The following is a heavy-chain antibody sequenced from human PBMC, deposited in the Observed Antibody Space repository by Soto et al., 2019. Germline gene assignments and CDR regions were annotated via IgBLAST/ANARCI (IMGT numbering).Heavy chain of an antibody. V-gene: IGHV3-73*01. J-gene: IGHJ4*02. Sequence: GGSLRLSCAASGFTFSGSAMHRVRQASGKGLEWVGRIRSKANSYATAYAASVKGRFTISRDDSKNPAYLQMNSLKTEDTAVYYCTSRPYYDYVWGSYPTDYWGQGTLVTVLL. CDR3: TSRPYYDYVWGSYPTDY. CDR1: GFTFSGSA. CDR2: IRSKANSYAT. D-gene: IGHD3-16*02.